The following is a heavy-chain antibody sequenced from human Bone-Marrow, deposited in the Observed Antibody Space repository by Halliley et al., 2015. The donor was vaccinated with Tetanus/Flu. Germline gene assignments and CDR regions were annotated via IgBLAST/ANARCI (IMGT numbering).Heavy chain of an antibody. CDR1: GGSFSGYY. J-gene: IGHJ4*02. CDR3: ARRLGYCSSTSCNFDY. CDR2: INHSGYN. D-gene: IGHD2-2*01. Sequence: TLSLTCAVYGGSFSGYYWSWIRQPPGKGLEWIGEINHSGYNNAKPSLKSRVTISVDTSKNQFSLKLSSVTAADSGVYYCARRLGYCSSTSCNFDYWGQGTLVTVSS. V-gene: IGHV4-34*01.